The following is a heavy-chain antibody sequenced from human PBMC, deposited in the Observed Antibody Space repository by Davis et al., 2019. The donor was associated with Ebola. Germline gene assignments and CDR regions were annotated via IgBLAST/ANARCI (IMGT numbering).Heavy chain of an antibody. CDR3: AKNYDTSGYLTLYYFDF. CDR2: ISSSSSYI. J-gene: IGHJ4*02. D-gene: IGHD3-22*01. CDR1: GFTFSSYS. V-gene: IGHV3-21*04. Sequence: GGSLRLSCAASGFTFSSYSMNWVRQAPGKGLEWVSSISSSSSYIYYADSVKGRFTISRDNSKNILYLQMNSLRAEDTAVYYCAKNYDTSGYLTLYYFDFWGQGTLVTVSS.